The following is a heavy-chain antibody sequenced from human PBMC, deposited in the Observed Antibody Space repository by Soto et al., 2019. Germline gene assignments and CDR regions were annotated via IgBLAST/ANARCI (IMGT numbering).Heavy chain of an antibody. J-gene: IGHJ4*02. CDR1: GFTVGTYG. V-gene: IGHV3-23*01. CDR3: ARWHGYGDS. CDR2: FTGVIGTT. D-gene: IGHD5-12*01. Sequence: EVQLLESGGGLVQPGGSLRLSCAASGFTVGTYGVTWVRQAPGKGPEWVSGFTGVIGTTHYADSVRGRFTITRDDPTTPAYLQMNSLRVEDTDVYYGARWHGYGDSWGRGTLVSVSS.